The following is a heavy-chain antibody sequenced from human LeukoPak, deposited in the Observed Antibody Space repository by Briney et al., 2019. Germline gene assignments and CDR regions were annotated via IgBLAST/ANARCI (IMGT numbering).Heavy chain of an antibody. V-gene: IGHV3-43*01. CDR1: GFIFDDSL. D-gene: IGHD3-16*01. J-gene: IGHJ4*02. Sequence: GGSLRLSCVASGFIFDDSLMHWVRQAPGKGLEWISLISRDGSTPYYADFVKGRFTISRDNSKNSLFLQMNSLTPEDTAVYYCARDIRGNYFDSWGQGTLVTASS. CDR2: ISRDGSTP. CDR3: ARDIRGNYFDS.